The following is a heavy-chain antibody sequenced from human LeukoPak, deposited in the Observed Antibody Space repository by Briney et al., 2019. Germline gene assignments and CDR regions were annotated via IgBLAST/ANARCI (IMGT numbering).Heavy chain of an antibody. D-gene: IGHD1-26*01. CDR2: IIPIFGTA. Sequence: ASVKVSCKASGYTFTSYGISWVRQAPGQGLEWMGGIIPIFGTANYAQKFQGRVTITADESTSTAYMELSSLRSEDTAVYYCARGSWAEWELLYWFDPWGQGTLVTVSS. CDR1: GYTFTSYG. CDR3: ARGSWAEWELLYWFDP. V-gene: IGHV1-69*13. J-gene: IGHJ5*02.